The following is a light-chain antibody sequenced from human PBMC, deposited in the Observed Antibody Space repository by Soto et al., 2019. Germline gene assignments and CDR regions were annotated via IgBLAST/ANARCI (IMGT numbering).Light chain of an antibody. V-gene: IGKV3-15*01. Sequence: EIVLTQSPGTLSFSPGERATLSCRASQSVSSSYLAWYQQKPGQAPGLLIYGASTRATGIPARFSGSGSGTEFTLTISSLQSEDFAVYYCQQYNNWPPGTFGQGTKVDIK. CDR3: QQYNNWPPGT. CDR1: QSVSSSY. J-gene: IGKJ1*01. CDR2: GAS.